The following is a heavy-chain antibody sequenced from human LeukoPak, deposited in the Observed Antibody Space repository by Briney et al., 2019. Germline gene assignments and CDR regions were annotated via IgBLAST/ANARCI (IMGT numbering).Heavy chain of an antibody. J-gene: IGHJ4*02. Sequence: GGSLRLSCVVSGMTFERHGMHWVRQPPGKGLEWLAFIKYDGRRTDYEDSVQGRFTVSRDNSKNTLYLEMNSLRLEDTAVYYCIKDTIFTVDPFDYWGQGTLVTVSS. D-gene: IGHD3-3*01. CDR2: IKYDGRRT. CDR1: GMTFERHG. V-gene: IGHV3-30*02. CDR3: IKDTIFTVDPFDY.